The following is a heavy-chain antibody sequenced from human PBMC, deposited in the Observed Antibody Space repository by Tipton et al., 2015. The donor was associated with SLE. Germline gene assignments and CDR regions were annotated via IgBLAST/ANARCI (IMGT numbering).Heavy chain of an antibody. Sequence: TLSLTCTVSGGSLSSHYWSWIRQPPGKGLEWIGYIYYSGSTNYNPSLKSRVTISVDTSKNQFSLKLSSVTAADTAVYYCAEGSGSGTHDAFDIWGQGTMVTVSS. CDR2: IYYSGST. CDR1: GGSLSSHY. J-gene: IGHJ3*02. D-gene: IGHD1/OR15-1a*01. CDR3: AEGSGSGTHDAFDI. V-gene: IGHV4-59*11.